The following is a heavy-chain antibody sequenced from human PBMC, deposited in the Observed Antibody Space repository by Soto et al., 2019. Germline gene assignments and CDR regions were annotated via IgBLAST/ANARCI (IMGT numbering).Heavy chain of an antibody. CDR2: ISGSGGST. D-gene: IGHD6-13*01. J-gene: IGHJ5*02. CDR3: AKVVSSSRRVDWFDP. CDR1: GFTFSSYA. V-gene: IGHV3-23*01. Sequence: GGSLRLSCAASGFTFSSYAMSWVRQAPGKGLEWVSAISGSGGSTYYADSVKGRFTNSRDNSKNTLYLQMNSLRAEDTAVYYCAKVVSSSRRVDWFDPWGQGTLVTVSS.